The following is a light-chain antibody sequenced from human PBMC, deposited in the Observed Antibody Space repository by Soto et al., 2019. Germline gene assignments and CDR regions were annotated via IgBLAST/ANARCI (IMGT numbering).Light chain of an antibody. CDR1: SSDIGGYNY. V-gene: IGLV2-14*01. J-gene: IGLJ2*01. Sequence: QSVLTQPASVSGSPGQSITISCTGTSSDIGGYNYVSWYQQHPGKAPKLMIYEVGNRPSGLSYRFSGSKSGNTASLTISGLQAEDEADYYCSSYTSSSTVVFGGGTKLTVL. CDR3: SSYTSSSTVV. CDR2: EVG.